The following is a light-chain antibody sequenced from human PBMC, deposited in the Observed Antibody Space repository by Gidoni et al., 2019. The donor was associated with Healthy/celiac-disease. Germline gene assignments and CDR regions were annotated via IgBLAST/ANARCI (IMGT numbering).Light chain of an antibody. Sequence: EIVLTQSPGTLSLSPGERATLSCRASPSVSSSYLAWYQQKPGQAPRLLIYGASSRATGIPDRFSGSGSGTDFTLTISRLEPEDFAVYYCQQYGSSPRYTFXXXTKLEIK. CDR3: QQYGSSPRYT. CDR2: GAS. CDR1: PSVSSSY. J-gene: IGKJ2*01. V-gene: IGKV3-20*01.